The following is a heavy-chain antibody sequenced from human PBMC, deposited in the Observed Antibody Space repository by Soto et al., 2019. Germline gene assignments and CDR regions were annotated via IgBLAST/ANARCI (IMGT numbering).Heavy chain of an antibody. CDR1: GLTFSSYW. V-gene: IGHV3-74*01. CDR3: ARDPTYFYDSSGYYDY. D-gene: IGHD3-22*01. CDR2: IISDGSST. J-gene: IGHJ4*02. Sequence: GGSLRLSCAASGLTFSSYWMHWVRQAPGKGLVWVSRIISDGSSTSYADSVKGRFTISRDNAKNTLYLQMNSLRAEDTAVYYCARDPTYFYDSSGYYDYWGQGTLVTVSS.